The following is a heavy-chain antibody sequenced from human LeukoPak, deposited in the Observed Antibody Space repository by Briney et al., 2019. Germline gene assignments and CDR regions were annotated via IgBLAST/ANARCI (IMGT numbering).Heavy chain of an antibody. V-gene: IGHV1-69*13. CDR3: ARDVYDFWSGYGDDAFDI. J-gene: IGHJ3*02. CDR1: GGTFSSYA. D-gene: IGHD3-3*01. Sequence: ASVKVSCKASGGTFSSYAIGWVRQAPGQGLEWMGGIIPIFGTANYAQKFQGRVTITADESTSTAYMELSSLRSEDTAVYYCARDVYDFWSGYGDDAFDIWGQGTMVTVSS. CDR2: IIPIFGTA.